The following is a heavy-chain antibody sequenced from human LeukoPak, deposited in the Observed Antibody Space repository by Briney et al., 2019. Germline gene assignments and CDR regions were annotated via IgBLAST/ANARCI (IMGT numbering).Heavy chain of an antibody. D-gene: IGHD3-10*01. CDR2: IRFDGNNK. CDR3: AKDGSLWFGELTNYYYYYMDV. V-gene: IGHV3-30*02. Sequence: HPGGSLRLSCAASGFTFSSYGMHWVRQAPGKGLDWVAFIRFDGNNKYYADSVKGRFTISRDNFKNTLYLQMNSLRAEDTAVYYCAKDGSLWFGELTNYYYYYMDVWGKGTTITISS. CDR1: GFTFSSYG. J-gene: IGHJ6*03.